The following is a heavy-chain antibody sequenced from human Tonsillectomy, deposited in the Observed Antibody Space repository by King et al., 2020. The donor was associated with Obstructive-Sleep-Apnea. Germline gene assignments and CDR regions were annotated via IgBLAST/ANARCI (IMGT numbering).Heavy chain of an antibody. CDR2: IYYRGST. CDR1: GGSISTYY. J-gene: IGHJ4*02. CDR3: ARGGYYYFDY. Sequence: VQLQESGPGLVKPSETLSLTCTVSGGSISTYYWGWIRQPPGKGLEWIGYIYYRGSTNYNPSLKSRVTMSVDTSKNQFSLNLSSVTAADTAFYYCARGGYYYFDYWGQGTLATVSS. V-gene: IGHV4-59*08. D-gene: IGHD3-22*01.